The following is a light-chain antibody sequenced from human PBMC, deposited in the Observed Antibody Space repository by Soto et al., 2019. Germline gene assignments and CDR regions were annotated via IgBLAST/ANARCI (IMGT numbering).Light chain of an antibody. CDR3: QERDIWRT. V-gene: IGKV3-11*01. Sequence: IVPIHSPAILSFSPGQRAALSYRASQSVSTSLAWYQHKPGQAPRLIIYDASKRAPGIPARFSGSGSGTDFTLTISIPEPQGFAVYYFQERDIWRTIGQGTKV. CDR1: QSVSTS. J-gene: IGKJ1*01. CDR2: DAS.